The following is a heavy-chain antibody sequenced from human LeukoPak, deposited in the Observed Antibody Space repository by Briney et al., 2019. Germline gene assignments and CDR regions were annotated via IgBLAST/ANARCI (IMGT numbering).Heavy chain of an antibody. D-gene: IGHD2-8*01. V-gene: IGHV3-23*01. J-gene: IGHJ3*01. Sequence: PGGSLRLSCAASGFTFSSYAMSWVRQAPGKGLEWVSAISGSGGSTNYADSVKGRFTISRDNSKNTLYLEINSPRAEDTAVYYCAKDQFARNGVYDAIDVWGQGKMVTVSS. CDR1: GFTFSSYA. CDR3: AKDQFARNGVYDAIDV. CDR2: ISGSGGST.